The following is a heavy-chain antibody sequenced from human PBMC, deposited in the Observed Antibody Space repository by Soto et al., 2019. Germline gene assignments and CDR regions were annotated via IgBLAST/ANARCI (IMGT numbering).Heavy chain of an antibody. J-gene: IGHJ5*02. D-gene: IGHD6-19*01. CDR3: AGHGGQWLNWFDP. V-gene: IGHV3-48*01. CDR1: GFTFSSYE. Sequence: GGSLRLSCAASGFTFSSYEMNWVRQAPGKGLEWVSYISSSSSTIYYADSVKGRFTISRDNAKNSLYLQMNSLRAEDTAVYYCAGHGGQWLNWFDPWGQGILVTVSS. CDR2: ISSSSSTI.